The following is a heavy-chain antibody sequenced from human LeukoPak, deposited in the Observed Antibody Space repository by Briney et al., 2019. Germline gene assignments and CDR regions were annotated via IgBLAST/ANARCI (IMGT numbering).Heavy chain of an antibody. Sequence: SETLSLTCTVSGGSISSYYWSWIRQPPGKGLEWIGYIYYSGSTNYNPSLKSRVTISVDTSKNQFSLKLSSVTAADTAVYYCARFRLQTFDYWGQGTLVTVSS. D-gene: IGHD4-11*01. CDR3: ARFRLQTFDY. J-gene: IGHJ4*02. CDR1: GGSISSYY. V-gene: IGHV4-59*01. CDR2: IYYSGST.